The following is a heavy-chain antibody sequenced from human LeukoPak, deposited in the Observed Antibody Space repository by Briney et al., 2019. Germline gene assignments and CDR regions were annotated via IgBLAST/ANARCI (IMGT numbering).Heavy chain of an antibody. CDR1: GFTFSAYA. V-gene: IGHV3-23*01. Sequence: GGSLRLSCAASGFTFSAYAMSWVRQAPGKGLEWVSAISDGGGSTYYADSVKGRFTISRDNSKNTLYLQMNSLRAKDTAVNYCAKPPSVTVMANWYFDLWGRGTLVTVSS. CDR3: AKPPSVTVMANWYFDL. J-gene: IGHJ2*01. D-gene: IGHD5-18*01. CDR2: ISDGGGST.